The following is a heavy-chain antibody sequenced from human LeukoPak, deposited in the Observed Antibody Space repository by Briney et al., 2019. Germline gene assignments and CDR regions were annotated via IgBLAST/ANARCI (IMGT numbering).Heavy chain of an antibody. Sequence: GGSLRLSCAASGLTFSTYRMSWVRQAPGKGLECVANINQDGSDADYVDTVKGRFTVSRDNARGLLYLQMNSLRAADTAVYYCARVVEATRPYMDVWGKGTTVTVSS. CDR3: ARVVEATRPYMDV. CDR2: INQDGSDA. CDR1: GLTFSTYR. D-gene: IGHD2-15*01. V-gene: IGHV3-7*01. J-gene: IGHJ6*03.